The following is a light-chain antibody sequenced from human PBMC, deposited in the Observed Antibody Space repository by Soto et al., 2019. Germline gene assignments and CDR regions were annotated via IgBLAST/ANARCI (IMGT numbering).Light chain of an antibody. CDR2: GAS. J-gene: IGKJ1*01. Sequence: EIVMRQSPATLSVSPGERATLSCRASQRFSSNLAWYQQKPGQAPRLLIYGASTRATGIPARFSGSGSGTEFTLTISSLQSEDFAVYYCQQYNNWPPWTFGQGTKVEIK. CDR1: QRFSSN. CDR3: QQYNNWPPWT. V-gene: IGKV3-15*01.